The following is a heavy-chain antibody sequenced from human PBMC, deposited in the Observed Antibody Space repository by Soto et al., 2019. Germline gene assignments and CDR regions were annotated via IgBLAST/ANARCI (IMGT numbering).Heavy chain of an antibody. CDR1: GDSISTSQW. CDR3: ASGYSSTSLVN. D-gene: IGHD6-25*01. J-gene: IGHJ4*02. Sequence: SETLSLTCVVSGDSISTSQWWSWVRQPPGKGLEWIGEIYHSGTANYNPSFKSQVTLLIDNSKNQFSLKVNSVTAADTAVYYCASGYSSTSLVNWGQGTLVTVSS. V-gene: IGHV4-4*02. CDR2: IYHSGTA.